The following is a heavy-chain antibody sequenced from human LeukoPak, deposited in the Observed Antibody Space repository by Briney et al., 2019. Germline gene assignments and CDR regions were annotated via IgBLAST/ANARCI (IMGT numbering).Heavy chain of an antibody. CDR1: GYTFTGYY. Sequence: ASVKVSCKAPGYTFTGYYMHWVRQAPGQGLEWMGWINPNSGGTNYAQKFQGRVTMTRDTSISTAYMELSRLRSDDTAVYYCARVSSGYDTNWFDPWGQGTLVTVSS. J-gene: IGHJ5*02. CDR2: INPNSGGT. CDR3: ARVSSGYDTNWFDP. D-gene: IGHD5-12*01. V-gene: IGHV1-2*02.